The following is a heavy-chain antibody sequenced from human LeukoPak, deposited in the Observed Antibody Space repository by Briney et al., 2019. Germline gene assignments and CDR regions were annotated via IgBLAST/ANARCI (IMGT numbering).Heavy chain of an antibody. J-gene: IGHJ4*02. CDR3: ARAPSAKNSSPYFFDY. V-gene: IGHV4-59*01. Sequence: SETLSLTCTVSGGSISTYYWSWIRQPPGKGMGGIGYFYYSGSTNYNPPLKSRVTISVDTSKNQFSLKLSSVTAADTAVYYCARAPSAKNSSPYFFDYWGQGTLVTVSS. CDR1: GGSISTYY. D-gene: IGHD6-6*01. CDR2: FYYSGST.